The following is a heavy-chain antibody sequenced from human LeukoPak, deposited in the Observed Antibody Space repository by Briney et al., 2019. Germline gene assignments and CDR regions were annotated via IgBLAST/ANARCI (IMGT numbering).Heavy chain of an antibody. V-gene: IGHV4-59*12. CDR2: IYYSGST. CDR3: ARNLWFDL. J-gene: IGHJ5*02. CDR1: GGSISSYY. Sequence: SETLSLTCTVSGGSISSYYWSWIRQPPGKGLEWIGYIYYSGSTNYNPSLKSRVTVSVDTSKNRFSLKLSSVTAADTAVYYCARNLWFDLWGQGTLVTVSS.